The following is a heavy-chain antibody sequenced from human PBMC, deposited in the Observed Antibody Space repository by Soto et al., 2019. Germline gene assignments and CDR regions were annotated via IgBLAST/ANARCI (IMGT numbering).Heavy chain of an antibody. Sequence: QITLNESGPTVVRPTEPLTLTCRFSGFSLTTSGVGVGWIRQSPGKAPEWLALIYWDDDKRYSASLKSRLTITQEPSKNQVVLTVSDLDPTDTATYYCAHRVLRTVFGLVTTTAIYFDFWGQGTPVAVSS. V-gene: IGHV2-5*02. J-gene: IGHJ4*02. CDR2: IYWDDDK. CDR3: AHRVLRTVFGLVTTTAIYFDF. D-gene: IGHD3-3*01. CDR1: GFSLTTSGVG.